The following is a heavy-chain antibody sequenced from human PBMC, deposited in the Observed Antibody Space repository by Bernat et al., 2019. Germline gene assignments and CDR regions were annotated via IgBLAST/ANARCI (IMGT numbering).Heavy chain of an antibody. J-gene: IGHJ4*02. D-gene: IGHD6-19*01. Sequence: EVQLVESGGGVVRPGGSLRLSCAASGFTFDDYGMSWVRQAPGKWLEWVSGINWNCGSTGYADSVKGRFTISRDNAKNSLYLQMNSLRAEDTVLYYCERETVDLYGFDYWGQGTLVTVSS. CDR2: INWNCGST. CDR1: GFTFDDYG. CDR3: ERETVDLYGFDY. V-gene: IGHV3-20*04.